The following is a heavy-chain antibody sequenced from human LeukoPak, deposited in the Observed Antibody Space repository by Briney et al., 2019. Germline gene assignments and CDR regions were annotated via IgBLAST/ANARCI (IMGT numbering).Heavy chain of an antibody. Sequence: GGSLRLSCAASGFTFSIYAMSWVRQAPGKGLEWVSTVSGSGHSTFYADSVKGRFTISRDNSKNTLYLQMSSLRDEDTAVYYCARGPYGYGDSPPGFDYWGQGTLVTVSS. V-gene: IGHV3-23*01. CDR1: GFTFSIYA. CDR3: ARGPYGYGDSPPGFDY. D-gene: IGHD4-17*01. J-gene: IGHJ4*02. CDR2: VSGSGHST.